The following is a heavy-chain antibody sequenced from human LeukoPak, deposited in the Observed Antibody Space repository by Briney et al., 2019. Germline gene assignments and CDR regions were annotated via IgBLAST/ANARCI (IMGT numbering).Heavy chain of an antibody. CDR3: ARHERGAENLDY. D-gene: IGHD1-1*01. V-gene: IGHV4-59*08. CDR2: VSYSGRT. J-gene: IGHJ4*02. Sequence: SETLSLTCNVSGASISNYYWSWIRQPPREGLECIGYVSYSGRTNHNPSLKSRVTISADTSKNQFSLKLTSVTAADTAVYYCARHERGAENLDYWGQGTLVTVSS. CDR1: GASISNYY.